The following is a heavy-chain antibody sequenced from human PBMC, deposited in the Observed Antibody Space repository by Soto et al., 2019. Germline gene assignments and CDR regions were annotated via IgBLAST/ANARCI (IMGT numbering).Heavy chain of an antibody. J-gene: IGHJ5*02. D-gene: IGHD5-12*01. CDR2: IYYSGST. Sequence: QVQLQESGPGLVKPSQTLSLTCTVSGGSISSGDYYWSWIRQPPGKGLEWIGYIYYSGSTYYNPSRKSRVTXXVXTXXNQFSLKLSSVTAADTAVYYCARGARATFTGWFDPWGQGTLVTVSS. V-gene: IGHV4-30-4*01. CDR1: GGSISSGDYY. CDR3: ARGARATFTGWFDP.